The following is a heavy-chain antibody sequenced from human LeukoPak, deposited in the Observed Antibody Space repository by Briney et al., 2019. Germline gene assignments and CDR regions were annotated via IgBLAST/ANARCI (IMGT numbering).Heavy chain of an antibody. CDR3: AKDLGNYYDTNAADY. D-gene: IGHD3-22*01. CDR2: ISWNSDSL. J-gene: IGHJ4*02. CDR1: GFTFDDYA. Sequence: GRSLRLSCAASGFTFDDYAMHWVRQVPGKGLEWVSGISWNSDSLNYADSVRGRFTISRDNAKNSLYLQMNSLRAEDTALYYCAKDLGNYYDTNAADYWGQGTLATVSS. V-gene: IGHV3-9*01.